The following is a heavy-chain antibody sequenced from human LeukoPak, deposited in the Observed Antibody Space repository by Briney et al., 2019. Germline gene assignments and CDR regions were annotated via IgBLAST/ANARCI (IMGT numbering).Heavy chain of an antibody. D-gene: IGHD4-17*01. CDR3: AKDQLTTVTFDAFDI. J-gene: IGHJ3*02. Sequence: GGSLRLSCAASGFTFSSYAMSWVRQAPGKGLERVSGISGSGGSTYYADSVKGRFTISRDNSKNTLYLQMNSLRAEDTAVYYCAKDQLTTVTFDAFDIWGQGTMVTVSS. CDR2: ISGSGGST. CDR1: GFTFSSYA. V-gene: IGHV3-23*01.